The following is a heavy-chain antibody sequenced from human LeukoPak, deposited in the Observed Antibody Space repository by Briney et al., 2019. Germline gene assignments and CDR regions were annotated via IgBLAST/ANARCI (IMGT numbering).Heavy chain of an antibody. D-gene: IGHD2-15*01. CDR2: ISAYNGNT. V-gene: IGHV1-18*01. CDR1: GYTFTSYG. CDR3: APMYCSGGSCYGPVDY. J-gene: IGHJ4*02. Sequence: ASVKVSCKASGYTFTSYGISWVRQAPGQGLEWMGWISAYNGNTNYAQKLQGRVTMTTDTSTSTAYLELRSLRSDDTAVYYCAPMYCSGGSCYGPVDYWGQGTLVTVSS.